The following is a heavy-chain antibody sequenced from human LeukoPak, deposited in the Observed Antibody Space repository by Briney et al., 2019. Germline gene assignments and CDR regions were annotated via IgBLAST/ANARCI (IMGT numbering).Heavy chain of an antibody. CDR1: GYTFTGYY. V-gene: IGHV1-2*02. D-gene: IGHD6-6*01. CDR2: INPNSGGT. CDR3: ARAAIAARGYEIDY. Sequence: GASVKVSCKASGYTFTGYYMHWVRQAPGQGLEWMGWINPNSGGTNYAQKLQGRVTMTRDTSISTAYMELSRLRSDDTAVYYCARAAIAARGYEIDYWGQGTLVTVSS. J-gene: IGHJ4*02.